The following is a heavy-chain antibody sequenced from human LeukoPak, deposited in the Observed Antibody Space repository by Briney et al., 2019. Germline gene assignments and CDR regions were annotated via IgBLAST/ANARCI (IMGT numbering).Heavy chain of an antibody. Sequence: GGSLRLSCAASGFTFSSYSMNWVRQAPGKGLEWVSSISSSSSYIYYADSVKGRFTISRDNAKNSLYLQMNSLRAEDTAVYYCARESSRQYGCYYMDVWGKGTTVTVSS. CDR2: ISSSSSYI. CDR3: ARESSRQYGCYYMDV. D-gene: IGHD4-17*01. V-gene: IGHV3-21*01. CDR1: GFTFSSYS. J-gene: IGHJ6*03.